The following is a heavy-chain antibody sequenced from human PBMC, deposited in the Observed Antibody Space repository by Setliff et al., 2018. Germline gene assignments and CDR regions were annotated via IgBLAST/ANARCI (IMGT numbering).Heavy chain of an antibody. CDR3: ARVRDCSGGSCHRGFYHYMDV. CDR1: GYTLSKYY. Sequence: GASVKVSCKASGYTLSKYYMHWVRQAPGQGLEWMGIINPSGGLTKYAQKFQGRVTMTSDTSTNTVYMELSSLRSEDTAVYYCARVRDCSGGSCHRGFYHYMDVWGKGTTVTVSS. J-gene: IGHJ6*03. CDR2: INPSGGLT. V-gene: IGHV1-46*01. D-gene: IGHD2-15*01.